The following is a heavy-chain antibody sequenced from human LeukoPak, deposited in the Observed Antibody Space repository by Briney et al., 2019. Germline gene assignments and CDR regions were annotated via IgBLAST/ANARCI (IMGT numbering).Heavy chain of an antibody. CDR1: GGSISTFS. J-gene: IGHJ4*02. V-gene: IGHV4-59*01. D-gene: IGHD6-19*01. CDR2: IYIKST. CDR3: ARDTTVASGMQY. Sequence: SETLSLTCTVSGGSISTFSWSWIRQLPGKGLEWIGSIYIKSTNYNPSLKSRVAISVDTSKNQFSLRLDSVTTADTAVYYCARDTTVASGMQYWGQGTLVTVSS.